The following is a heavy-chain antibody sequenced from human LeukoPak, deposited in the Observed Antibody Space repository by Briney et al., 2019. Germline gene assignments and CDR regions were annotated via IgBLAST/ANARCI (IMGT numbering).Heavy chain of an antibody. J-gene: IGHJ6*02. CDR3: ARLPIVVVPAAMRYYYYGMDV. CDR1: GGSISSYY. CDR2: IYYSGST. Sequence: SETLSLTCTVSGGSISSYYWSWIRQPPGKGLEWIGYIYYSGSTNYNPSLKSRVTISVDTSKNQFSLKLSSVTAADTAVYYCARLPIVVVPAAMRYYYYGMDVWGQGTTVTVSS. D-gene: IGHD2-2*01. V-gene: IGHV4-59*01.